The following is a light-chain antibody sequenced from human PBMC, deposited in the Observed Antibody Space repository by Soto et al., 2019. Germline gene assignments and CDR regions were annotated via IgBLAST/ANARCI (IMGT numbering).Light chain of an antibody. J-gene: IGKJ2*01. Sequence: DIQMTQSPSSLSASVGDRVTITCRASQSITTYLNWYQQKPGKAPQLLMYAASSLQSGVPSRFSGSGSGTEFTLTISSLQPEDFAIYYCQQSNSIPYTFGHGTKVDIK. V-gene: IGKV1-39*01. CDR3: QQSNSIPYT. CDR2: AAS. CDR1: QSITTY.